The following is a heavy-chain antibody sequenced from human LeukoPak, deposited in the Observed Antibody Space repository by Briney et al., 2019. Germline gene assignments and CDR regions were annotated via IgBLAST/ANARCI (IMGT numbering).Heavy chain of an antibody. CDR3: ARDEGGNSVRFDY. D-gene: IGHD4-23*01. CDR1: GFTFSSYG. Sequence: GGSLRLSCAASGFTFSSYGMHWVRQAPGKGLEWVSSISSSSSYIYYADSVKGRFTISRDNAKNSLYLQMNSLRAEDTAVYYCARDEGGNSVRFDYWGQGTLVTVSS. CDR2: ISSSSSYI. V-gene: IGHV3-21*01. J-gene: IGHJ4*02.